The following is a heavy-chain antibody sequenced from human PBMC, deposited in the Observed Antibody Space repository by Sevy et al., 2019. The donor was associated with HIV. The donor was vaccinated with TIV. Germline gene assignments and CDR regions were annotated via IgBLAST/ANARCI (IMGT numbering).Heavy chain of an antibody. CDR1: GFTFRNFW. CDR2: IRQDGSEK. J-gene: IGHJ6*02. V-gene: IGHV3-7*01. CDR3: AKSYFGSGTSYGMDL. D-gene: IGHD3-10*01. Sequence: GSLRLSCAVSGFTFRNFWMSWVRQAPGKGLEWVANIRQDGSEKYYVDSVRGRFTISRDNAKNSLFLQLNSLRADDTAIYCCAKSYFGSGTSYGMDLWGRGTTVTVSS.